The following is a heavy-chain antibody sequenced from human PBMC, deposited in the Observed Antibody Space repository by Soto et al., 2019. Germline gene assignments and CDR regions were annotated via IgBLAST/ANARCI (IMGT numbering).Heavy chain of an antibody. Sequence: SETLSLTCTVSCASISGFYWSWIRKSSGKGLEWIGRIYATGTTDYNPSLKSRVMMSVDTSKKQFSLKLRSVTAADTAVYYCVRDGTKTLRDCFDPWGQG. D-gene: IGHD1-7*01. V-gene: IGHV4-4*07. CDR2: IYATGTT. CDR3: VRDGTKTLRDCFDP. J-gene: IGHJ5*02. CDR1: CASISGFY.